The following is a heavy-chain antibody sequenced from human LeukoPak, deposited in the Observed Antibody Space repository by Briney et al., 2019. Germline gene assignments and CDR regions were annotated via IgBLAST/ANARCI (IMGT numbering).Heavy chain of an antibody. D-gene: IGHD2-21*02. Sequence: GESLKISGRGSGYGLATNWIGWWRRMPGKDLEGRGRINPGDSDTRYSPSFHGQVTISAEKSMSTAYLQWSSLKASDTAMFYCARLAGSEATAIRAYAFDIWGPGTMVTVSS. J-gene: IGHJ3*02. CDR3: ARLAGSEATAIRAYAFDI. V-gene: IGHV5-51*01. CDR2: INPGDSDT. CDR1: GYGLATNW.